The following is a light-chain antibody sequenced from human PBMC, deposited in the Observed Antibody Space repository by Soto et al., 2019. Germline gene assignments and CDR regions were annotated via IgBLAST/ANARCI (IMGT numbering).Light chain of an antibody. Sequence: QSVLTQPPSASGTPGQRVTISCSGSSSNIGSTTVNWYQQLPGTAPKLLIYSYNQRPSGVPDRFSGSKSGTSASLAISGLQSEDEADYYCAAWVDTLNGPGVFGGGTKLTVL. V-gene: IGLV1-44*01. CDR1: SSNIGSTT. J-gene: IGLJ3*02. CDR2: SYN. CDR3: AAWVDTLNGPGV.